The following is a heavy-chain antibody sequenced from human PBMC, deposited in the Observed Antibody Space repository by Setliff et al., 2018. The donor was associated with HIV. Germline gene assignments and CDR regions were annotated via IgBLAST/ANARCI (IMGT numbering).Heavy chain of an antibody. CDR1: GFTFGDYA. CDR3: TRVFSLIYSSGWHGFDY. D-gene: IGHD6-19*01. CDR2: IRSKAYGETT. V-gene: IGHV3-49*03. J-gene: IGHJ4*02. Sequence: GGSLRLSCTASGFTFGDYAMSWFRQAPGKGLEWVGFIRSKAYGETTEYAASVKGRFTISRDDSKSIAYLQMNSLKTEDTAVYYCTRVFSLIYSSGWHGFDYWGQGTLVTVSS.